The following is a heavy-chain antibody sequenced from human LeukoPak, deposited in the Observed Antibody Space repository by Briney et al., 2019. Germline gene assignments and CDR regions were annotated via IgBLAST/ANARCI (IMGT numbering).Heavy chain of an antibody. CDR1: GFTFSSYA. CDR3: ARDGNFWSGSGSDY. J-gene: IGHJ4*02. D-gene: IGHD3-3*01. V-gene: IGHV3-30-3*01. Sequence: GRSLRLSCAASGFTFSSYAMHWVRQAPGKGLEWVAVISYDGSNKYYADSVKGRFTISRDNAKNSLYLQMNSLRAEDTAVYYCARDGNFWSGSGSDYWGQGTLVTVSS. CDR2: ISYDGSNK.